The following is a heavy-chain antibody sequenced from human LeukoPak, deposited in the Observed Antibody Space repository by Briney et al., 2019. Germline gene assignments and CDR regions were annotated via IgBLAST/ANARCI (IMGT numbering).Heavy chain of an antibody. Sequence: SETLSLTCAVYGGSFSGYYWSWIRQPPGKGLEWIGEINHSGSTNYNPSLKSRVTISVDASKNQFSLKLSSVTAADTAVYYCARRYSGSYYLKYNWFDPWGQGTLVTVSS. CDR2: INHSGST. V-gene: IGHV4-34*01. CDR3: ARRYSGSYYLKYNWFDP. J-gene: IGHJ5*02. D-gene: IGHD1-26*01. CDR1: GGSFSGYY.